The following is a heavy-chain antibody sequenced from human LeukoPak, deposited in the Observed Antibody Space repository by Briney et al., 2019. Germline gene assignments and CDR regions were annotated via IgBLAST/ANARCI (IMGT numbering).Heavy chain of an antibody. CDR3: ARASGLRRVAWYFDL. V-gene: IGHV6-1*01. D-gene: IGHD5/OR15-5a*01. J-gene: IGHJ2*01. CDR1: GDSVSSYSVA. CDR2: TYYMSEWYH. Sequence: SQTLSLTCAISGDSVSSYSVAWNWIRQSPSRGLEWLGRTYYMSEWYHDYAVSVKGRISINSDASKNQFSLHLNSVTPEDTAVYYCARASGLRRVAWYFDLWGRGTLVAVSS.